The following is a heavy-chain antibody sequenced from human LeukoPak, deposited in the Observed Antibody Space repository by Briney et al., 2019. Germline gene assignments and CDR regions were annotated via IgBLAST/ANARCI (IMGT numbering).Heavy chain of an antibody. CDR2: ISGSGGST. CDR1: GFTFSSYA. J-gene: IGHJ4*02. Sequence: GGSLRLSCAASGFTFSSYAMSWVRQAPGKGLEWVSAISGSGGSTYCAGSVKGRFTISRDNSKNTLYLQMNSLRAEDTAVYYCAKHTIVGATTGYFDYWGQGTLVTVSS. D-gene: IGHD1-26*01. V-gene: IGHV3-23*01. CDR3: AKHTIVGATTGYFDY.